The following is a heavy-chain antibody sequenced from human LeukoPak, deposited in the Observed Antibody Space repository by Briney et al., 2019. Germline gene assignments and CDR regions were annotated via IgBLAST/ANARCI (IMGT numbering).Heavy chain of an antibody. CDR2: IDSDGSDT. D-gene: IGHD3-16*01. CDR1: GVTFSRFW. V-gene: IGHV3-74*01. Sequence: PGGSLRLSCVASGVTFSRFWMHWVRQAPGKGLVWVSRIDSDGSDTIYLDSVKGRFTISRDNAKNTLYLQMSSLRAEDTAVYYCARGGTLHGFDIWGQGTMVTVSS. CDR3: ARGGTLHGFDI. J-gene: IGHJ3*02.